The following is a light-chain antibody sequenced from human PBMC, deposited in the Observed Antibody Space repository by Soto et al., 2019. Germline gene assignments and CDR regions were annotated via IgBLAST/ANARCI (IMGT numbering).Light chain of an antibody. V-gene: IGKV3-11*01. Sequence: EIVLTQSPDTLSVSPGERATLSCRASQSISRTLAWYQQKSGQPPRLLIYDASNRATGIPARFSGGGSGTDFTLTVSSLEPEDFAVYYCQQRSNWPITFGQGTRLEIK. CDR3: QQRSNWPIT. CDR1: QSISRT. J-gene: IGKJ5*01. CDR2: DAS.